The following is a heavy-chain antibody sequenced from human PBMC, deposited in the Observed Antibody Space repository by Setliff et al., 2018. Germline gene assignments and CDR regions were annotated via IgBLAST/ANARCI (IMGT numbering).Heavy chain of an antibody. CDR2: ISSYNTDIT. J-gene: IGHJ3*01. CDR3: AISTLSICSGGSCPNVFDV. V-gene: IGHV1-18*01. CDR1: GGMSGTYS. D-gene: IGHD2-15*01. Sequence: ASVKVSCKASGGMSGTYSISWVRQAPGQGLQWMGWISSYNTDITNYAERFQGRITMTTDTSTSAAYMELRGLRSDDTAIYYCAISTLSICSGGSCPNVFDVWGPGTLVTVS.